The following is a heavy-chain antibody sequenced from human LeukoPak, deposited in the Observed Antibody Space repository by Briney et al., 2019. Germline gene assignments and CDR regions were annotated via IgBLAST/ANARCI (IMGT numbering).Heavy chain of an antibody. V-gene: IGHV4-59*01. J-gene: IGHJ4*02. CDR3: ARVFPEELEQYYDSSGYYYYFDY. CDR1: GGSTSSYY. CDR2: IHYSGST. Sequence: PSETLSLTCTVSGGSTSSYYWSWIRQPPGKGLEWIGYIHYSGSTNYNPSLKSRVTISVDTSKNQFSLKLSSVTAADTAVYYCARVFPEELEQYYDSSGYYYYFDYWGQGTLVTVSS. D-gene: IGHD3-22*01.